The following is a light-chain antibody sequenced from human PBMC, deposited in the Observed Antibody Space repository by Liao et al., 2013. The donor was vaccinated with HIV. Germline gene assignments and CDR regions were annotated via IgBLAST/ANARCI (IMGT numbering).Light chain of an antibody. V-gene: IGLV3-21*01. CDR1: NIGTKS. J-gene: IGLJ1*01. CDR3: QVWDTSRNQNV. Sequence: SYVLTQPPSVSVAPGKTARITCGGNNIGTKSVHWFQQKPGQAPVLVIYYDSDRPSGIPERFSGSNSGNTATLTISRVEAGDEADYYCQVWDTSRNQNVFGTVTKVTVL. CDR2: YDS.